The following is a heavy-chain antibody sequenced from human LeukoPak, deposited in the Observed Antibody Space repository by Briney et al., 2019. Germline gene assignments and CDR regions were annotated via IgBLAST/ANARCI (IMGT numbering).Heavy chain of an antibody. D-gene: IGHD3-16*01. V-gene: IGHV1-46*01. J-gene: IGHJ4*02. Sequence: VASVTVSFTASGYTFTSYYMHWVRQAPGQGLEWMGIINPSGGSTSYAQKFQGRVTMTRDTSTSTVYMELSSLRSEDTAVYYCARDRIMITFGGGIDYWGQGTLVTVSS. CDR2: INPSGGST. CDR3: ARDRIMITFGGGIDY. CDR1: GYTFTSYY.